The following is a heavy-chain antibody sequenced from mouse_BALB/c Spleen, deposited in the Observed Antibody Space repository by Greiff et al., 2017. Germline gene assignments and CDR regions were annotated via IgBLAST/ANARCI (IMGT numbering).Heavy chain of an antibody. CDR1: GFTFSSYA. J-gene: IGHJ1*01. Sequence: VQLKESGGGLVKPGGSLKLSCAASGFTFSSYAMSWVRQSPEKRLEWVAEISSGGSYTYYPDTVTGRFTISRDNAKNTLYLEMSSLRSEDTAMYYCARIRRGYFDVWGAGTTVTVSS. CDR3: ARIRRGYFDV. D-gene: IGHD3-3*01. V-gene: IGHV5-9-4*01. CDR2: ISSGGSYT.